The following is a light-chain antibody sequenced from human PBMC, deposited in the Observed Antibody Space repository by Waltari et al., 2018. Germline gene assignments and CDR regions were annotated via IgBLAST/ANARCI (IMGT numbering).Light chain of an antibody. CDR3: QSADGSGTYVV. J-gene: IGLJ2*01. CDR2: QDT. Sequence: SYELTQPPSLSVSPGQTARITCSGDALPRQYAYWYQQRPGQAPMLMIYQDTQRPSEIPERFSGSSSGTTVTLTISEVQAEDEADYYCQSADGSGTYVVFGGGTKLTVL. CDR1: ALPRQY. V-gene: IGLV3-25*03.